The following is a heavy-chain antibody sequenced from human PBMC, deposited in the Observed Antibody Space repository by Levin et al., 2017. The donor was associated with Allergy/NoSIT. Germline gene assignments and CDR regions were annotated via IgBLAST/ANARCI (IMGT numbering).Heavy chain of an antibody. CDR2: FYHSGIF. CDR3: ARGPAYNWNYGWLDP. CDR1: GYSISSGYY. J-gene: IGHJ5*02. D-gene: IGHD1-7*01. Sequence: SETLSLTCAVSGYSISSGYYWGWIRQSPGKGLESIATFYHSGIFFYNPSLKSRVTISVDTSKNHFSLRLTSVTAADTAVYYCARGPAYNWNYGWLDPWGQGTLVTVSS. V-gene: IGHV4-38-2*01.